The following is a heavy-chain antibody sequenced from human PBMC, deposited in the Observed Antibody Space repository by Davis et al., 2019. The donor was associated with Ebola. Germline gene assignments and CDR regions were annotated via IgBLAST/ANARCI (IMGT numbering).Heavy chain of an antibody. CDR2: MNPNSGNT. CDR1: GYTFTSYD. D-gene: IGHD6-6*01. CDR3: AADKRSSIAARGWNTVDELNY. Sequence: AASVKVSCKASGYTFTSYDINWVRQATGQGLEWMGWMNPNSGNTGYAQKFQGRVTMTRNTSISTAYMELSSLRSEDTAVYYCAADKRSSIAARGWNTVDELNYWGQGTLVTVSS. V-gene: IGHV1-8*01. J-gene: IGHJ4*02.